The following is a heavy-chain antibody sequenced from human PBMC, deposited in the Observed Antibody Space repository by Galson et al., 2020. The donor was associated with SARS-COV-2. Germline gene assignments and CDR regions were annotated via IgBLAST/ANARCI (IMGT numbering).Heavy chain of an antibody. J-gene: IGHJ4*02. CDR1: GFTFSNFG. V-gene: IGHV3-48*02. CDR3: ARDIGYTTSYYVSGFDH. Sequence: GESLKISCVASGFTFSNFGVNWVRQAPGKGLEWVSYISRSSSTINYAESVRGRFTISRDNSKNSLYLQMNSLRDEDTAVYYCARDIGYTTSYYVSGFDHWGQGALVMVSS. D-gene: IGHD3-10*01. CDR2: ISRSSSTI.